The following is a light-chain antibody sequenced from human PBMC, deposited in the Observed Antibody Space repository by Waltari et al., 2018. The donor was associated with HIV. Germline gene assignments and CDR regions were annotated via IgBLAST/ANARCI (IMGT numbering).Light chain of an antibody. Sequence: SALTQPAYVSGAPGQSITISCTPASSDVGSYHLLSWYQHHPGSPPKLIFYEGTKRPSGVSSRFSASKSGKTASLTISGLQPEDEAEYYCCSKAGSRTVFGPGTKVTVL. CDR1: SSDVGSYHL. CDR2: EGT. V-gene: IGLV2-23*01. J-gene: IGLJ1*01. CDR3: CSKAGSRTV.